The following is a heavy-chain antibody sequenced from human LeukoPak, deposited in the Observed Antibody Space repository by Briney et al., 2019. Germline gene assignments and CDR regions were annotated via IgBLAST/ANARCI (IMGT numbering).Heavy chain of an antibody. D-gene: IGHD1-26*01. CDR2: IYNSGAT. J-gene: IGHJ4*02. Sequence: SETLSLTCTVSGGSISSGGYYWTWIRQYPGKGLEWIGYIYNSGATYYNPSLQSRVTISGDTSKNQFSLKLSSVTAADTAVYYCARTAGWSFGFDYWGQGTLVTVSS. CDR1: GGSISSGGYY. CDR3: ARTAGWSFGFDY. V-gene: IGHV4-31*03.